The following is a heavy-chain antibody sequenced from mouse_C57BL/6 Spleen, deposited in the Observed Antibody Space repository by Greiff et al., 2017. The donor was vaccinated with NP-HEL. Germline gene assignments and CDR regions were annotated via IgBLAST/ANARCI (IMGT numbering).Heavy chain of an antibody. Sequence: QVHVKQSGPELVKPGASVKISCKASGYAFSSSWMNWVKQRPGKGLEWIGRIYPGDGDTNYNGKFKGKATLTADKSSSTAYMQLSSLTSEDSAVYFCARGDGWFAYWGQGTLVTVSA. J-gene: IGHJ3*01. CDR3: ARGDGWFAY. CDR1: GYAFSSSW. V-gene: IGHV1-82*01. CDR2: IYPGDGDT.